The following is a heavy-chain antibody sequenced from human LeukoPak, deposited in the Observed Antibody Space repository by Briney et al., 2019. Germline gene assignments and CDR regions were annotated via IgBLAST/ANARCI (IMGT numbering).Heavy chain of an antibody. Sequence: SSETLSLTCTVSGGSISGSNYYWGWIRQPPWKGLEWIGSIYYSGSTYYNPSLKSRVTISVDTSKNQFSLKLSSVTAADTAVYYCARLPYPYDSSGSPPLDYWGQGTLVTVSS. CDR3: ARLPYPYDSSGSPPLDY. V-gene: IGHV4-39*01. D-gene: IGHD3-22*01. CDR1: GGSISGSNYY. J-gene: IGHJ4*02. CDR2: IYYSGST.